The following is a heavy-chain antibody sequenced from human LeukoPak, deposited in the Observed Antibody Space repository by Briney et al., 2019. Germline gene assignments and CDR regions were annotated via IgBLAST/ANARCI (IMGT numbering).Heavy chain of an antibody. V-gene: IGHV3-30-3*01. CDR3: ARDSMVENNWFDP. CDR1: GCTFSSYA. J-gene: IGHJ5*02. Sequence: PGGSLRLSCAASGCTFSSYAMHWVRQAPGKGLEWVAVISYDGSNKYYADSVKGRFTISRDNSKNTLYLQMNSLRAEDTAVYYCARDSMVENNWFDPWGQGTLVTVSS. D-gene: IGHD3-10*01. CDR2: ISYDGSNK.